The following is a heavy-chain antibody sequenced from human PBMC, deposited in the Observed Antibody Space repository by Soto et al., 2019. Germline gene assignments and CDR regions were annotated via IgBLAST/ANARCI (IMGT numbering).Heavy chain of an antibody. D-gene: IGHD6-25*01. Sequence: QVQLQESGPGLVKPSETLSLTCTVSGGSISSSYWSWIRQPPGKGLEWTGYIYHSGSTNYNPSLKSRVTISVDTSKNQFSLTLSSVTAADTAVYYCARLGSIAADAFDYWGQGTLVTVSS. V-gene: IGHV4-59*08. CDR3: ARLGSIAADAFDY. J-gene: IGHJ4*02. CDR2: IYHSGST. CDR1: GGSISSSY.